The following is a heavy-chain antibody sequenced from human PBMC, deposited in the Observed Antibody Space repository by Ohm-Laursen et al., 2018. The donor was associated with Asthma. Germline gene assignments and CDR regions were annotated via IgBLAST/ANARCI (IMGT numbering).Heavy chain of an antibody. V-gene: IGHV3-23*01. J-gene: IGHJ4*02. D-gene: IGHD6-19*01. Sequence: SLRLSCAASGFTFSSYAMSWVRQAPGKGLEWVSAISGSGGSTYYADSVKGRFTISRDNSKNTLYLQMNSLRAEDTAVYYCAKDSAGMAVAGFYFDYWGQGTLVTVSS. CDR2: ISGSGGST. CDR1: GFTFSSYA. CDR3: AKDSAGMAVAGFYFDY.